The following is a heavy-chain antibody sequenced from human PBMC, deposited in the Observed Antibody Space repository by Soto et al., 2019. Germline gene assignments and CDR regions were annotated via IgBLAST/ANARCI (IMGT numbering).Heavy chain of an antibody. D-gene: IGHD7-27*01. CDR1: GGSFSGYY. Sequence: QVQLPQWGAGLLKPSETLSLTCAVYGGSFSGYYWNWIRQPPGKGLEWIGEITHSGSTNYNPSLKSRVTLSVDTSKNQFSLKLSSVTAADTAVYYCVRGWGRIFHYWGQGTLVTVSS. CDR3: VRGWGRIFHY. V-gene: IGHV4-34*01. J-gene: IGHJ4*02. CDR2: ITHSGST.